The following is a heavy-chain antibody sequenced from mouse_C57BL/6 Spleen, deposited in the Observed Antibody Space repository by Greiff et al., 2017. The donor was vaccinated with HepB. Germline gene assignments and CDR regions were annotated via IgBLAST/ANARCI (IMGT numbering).Heavy chain of an antibody. Sequence: QVQLQQSGAELVKPGASVKMSCKASGYTFTSYWITWVKQRPGQGLEWIGDIYPGSGSTNYNEKFKSKATLTVDTSSSTAYMQLSSLTSEDSAVYYCARSGVYYYGSVYYYAMDYWGQGTSVTVSS. J-gene: IGHJ4*01. V-gene: IGHV1-55*01. CDR3: ARSGVYYYGSVYYYAMDY. D-gene: IGHD1-1*01. CDR1: GYTFTSYW. CDR2: IYPGSGST.